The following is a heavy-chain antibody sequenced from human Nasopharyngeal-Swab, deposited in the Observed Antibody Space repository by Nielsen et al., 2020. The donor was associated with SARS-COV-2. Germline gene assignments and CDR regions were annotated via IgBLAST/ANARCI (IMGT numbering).Heavy chain of an antibody. V-gene: IGHV3-7*01. CDR2: INGDGSAR. J-gene: IGHJ3*02. CDR3: AGESGPNGFDI. D-gene: IGHD2-15*01. CDR1: GFTFSSFW. Sequence: GRSLRLSCVGTGFTFSSFWMNWVRQAPGKGLEWVANINGDGSARYYVDSVRGRFTVSRDNAKNSLYLQMNSLRVEDTALYYCAGESGPNGFDIWGQGAMITVSS.